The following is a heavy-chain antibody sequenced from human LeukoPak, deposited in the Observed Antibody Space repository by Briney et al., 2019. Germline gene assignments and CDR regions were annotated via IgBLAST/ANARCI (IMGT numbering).Heavy chain of an antibody. Sequence: PGGSLRLSCAASGFTFSNYWMSWVRQAPGKGLEWVSAISGSGGSTYYADSVKGRFTISRDNSKNTLYLQMSSLRAEDTAVYYCAKALFYYGSGRGGDYFDYWGQGTLVTVSS. V-gene: IGHV3-23*01. CDR2: ISGSGGST. CDR1: GFTFSNYW. CDR3: AKALFYYGSGRGGDYFDY. D-gene: IGHD3-10*01. J-gene: IGHJ4*02.